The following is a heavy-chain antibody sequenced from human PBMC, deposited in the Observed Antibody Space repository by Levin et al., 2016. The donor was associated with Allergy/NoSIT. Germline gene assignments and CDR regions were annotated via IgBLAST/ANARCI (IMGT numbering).Heavy chain of an antibody. CDR2: IIGSSSTI. CDR3: ARGGSVGSGWYYGY. CDR1: GFTFSSYS. Sequence: GESLKISCAASGFTFSSYSMNWVRQAPGKGLEWVSYIIGSSSTIYYADSVKGRFTISRDNAKNSLYLQMNSLRDEDTAVYYCARGGSVGSGWYYGYWGQGTLVTVSS. J-gene: IGHJ4*02. D-gene: IGHD6-19*01. V-gene: IGHV3-48*02.